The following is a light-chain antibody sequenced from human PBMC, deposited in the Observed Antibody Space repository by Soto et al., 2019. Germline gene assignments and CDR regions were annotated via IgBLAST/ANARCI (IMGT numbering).Light chain of an antibody. CDR3: LQDFSFPRT. V-gene: IGKV1-6*01. Sequence: AIQMTQSPPSLSASVGDRVTITCRASQGIRKDLGWYQQKPGKAPNLLIDGASTLQRGVPSRFSGSGSGTDFTLTISSLQPEDFATYYCLQDFSFPRTFGQGTKVDIK. J-gene: IGKJ1*01. CDR2: GAS. CDR1: QGIRKD.